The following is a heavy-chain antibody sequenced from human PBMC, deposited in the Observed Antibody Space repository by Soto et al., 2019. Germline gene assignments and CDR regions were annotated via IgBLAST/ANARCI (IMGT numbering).Heavy chain of an antibody. Sequence: QVQLVQSGAEVKKPGSSVKVSCKASGGTFSSYAISWVRQAPGQGLEWMGGIIPIFGTANYAQKFQGRVTITADESTNTAYMELGSLRSEDTAVYYCARAGYSYASSGYDYFDYWGQGTLVTVSS. CDR2: IIPIFGTA. D-gene: IGHD3-22*01. CDR3: ARAGYSYASSGYDYFDY. CDR1: GGTFSSYA. V-gene: IGHV1-69*01. J-gene: IGHJ4*02.